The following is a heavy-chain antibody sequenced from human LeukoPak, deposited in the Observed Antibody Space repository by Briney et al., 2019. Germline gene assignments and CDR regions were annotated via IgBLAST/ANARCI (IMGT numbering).Heavy chain of an antibody. CDR2: IWYDGSNK. CDR3: ARDPYYYDSSGHFDY. J-gene: IGHJ4*02. V-gene: IGHV3-33*01. D-gene: IGHD3-22*01. CDR1: GFTFSSYG. Sequence: GGSLRLSCAASGFTFSSYGMHWVRQAPGKGLEWVAVIWYDGSNKYYADSVKGRFTISRDSSKNTLYLQMNSLRAEDTAVYYCARDPYYYDSSGHFDYWGQGTLVTVSS.